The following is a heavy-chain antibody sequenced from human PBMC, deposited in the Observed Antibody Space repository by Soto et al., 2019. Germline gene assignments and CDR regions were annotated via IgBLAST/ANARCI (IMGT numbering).Heavy chain of an antibody. V-gene: IGHV1-69*08. CDR1: GGTFSSYT. CDR2: IVPFVGTT. D-gene: IGHD4-17*01. CDR3: ALNYGDNIGGSY. J-gene: IGHJ1*01. Sequence: QVQLVQSGAEVKKPGSSVKVSCKAFGGTFSSYTISWVRQAPGPGQGLEWMGRIVPFVGTTNHALKFQGRVNISADKFSHTAYMEMTNLRSEDTAMYYFALNYGDNIGGSYWGQGTLVTVS.